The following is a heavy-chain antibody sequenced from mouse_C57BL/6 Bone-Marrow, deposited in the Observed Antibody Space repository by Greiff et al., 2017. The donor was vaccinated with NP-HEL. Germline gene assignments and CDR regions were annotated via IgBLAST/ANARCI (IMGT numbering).Heavy chain of an antibody. CDR3: ARNGNFYFDY. Sequence: VQLQQPGAELVKPGASVKLSCKASGYTFTSYWMQWVKQRPGQGLEWIGEIDPSDSYTNYNQKFKGKAPLTVDTSSSTAYMQLSSLTSEDSAVYYCARNGNFYFDYWGQGTTLTVSS. D-gene: IGHD4-1*01. CDR1: GYTFTSYW. J-gene: IGHJ2*01. V-gene: IGHV1-50*01. CDR2: IDPSDSYT.